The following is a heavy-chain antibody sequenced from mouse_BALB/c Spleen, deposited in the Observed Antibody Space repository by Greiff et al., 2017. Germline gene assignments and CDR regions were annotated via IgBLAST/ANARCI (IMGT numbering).Heavy chain of an antibody. Sequence: VQLQQSGTVLARPGASVKMSCKASGYTFTSYWMHWVKQRPGQGLAWIGAIYPGNSDTSYNQKFKGKAKLTAVTSTSTAYMELSSLTNEDSAVYYCTRSTKITANWYIDVWGAGTTGTVST. CDR3: TRSTKITANWYIDV. V-gene: IGHV1-5*01. D-gene: IGHD2-4*01. CDR2: IYPGNSDT. J-gene: IGHJ1*01. CDR1: GYTFTSYW.